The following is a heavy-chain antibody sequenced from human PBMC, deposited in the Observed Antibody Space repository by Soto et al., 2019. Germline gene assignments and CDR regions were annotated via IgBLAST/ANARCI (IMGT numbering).Heavy chain of an antibody. CDR3: AKEAGGGAAMVTSYFDY. CDR1: GITFSNYV. Sequence: EVQLLESGGGLVQPGGSLRLSCAASGITFSNYVLSWVHQAPGKGLEWVSSISGSGTSTYYADSVKGRFSISRDTSKSTLYLHMSNLRADDTAIYYCAKEAGGGAAMVTSYFDYWGQGTLVTVSS. CDR2: ISGSGTST. V-gene: IGHV3-23*01. D-gene: IGHD5-18*01. J-gene: IGHJ4*02.